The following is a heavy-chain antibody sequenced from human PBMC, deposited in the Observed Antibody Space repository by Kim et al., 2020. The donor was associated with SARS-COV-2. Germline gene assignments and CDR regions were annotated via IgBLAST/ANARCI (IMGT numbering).Heavy chain of an antibody. CDR2: IYYSGNT. V-gene: IGHV4-59*13. Sequence: SETLSLTCTVSGGSISNYYWSWIRQPPGTGLEWIGYIYYSGNTNYNPSLKSRVTISVDTSKNQCSLELSSVTAADTALYYCARSSTSGNRYFDYWGQGALVTVSS. CDR3: ARSSTSGNRYFDY. J-gene: IGHJ4*02. CDR1: GGSISNYY. D-gene: IGHD2-2*01.